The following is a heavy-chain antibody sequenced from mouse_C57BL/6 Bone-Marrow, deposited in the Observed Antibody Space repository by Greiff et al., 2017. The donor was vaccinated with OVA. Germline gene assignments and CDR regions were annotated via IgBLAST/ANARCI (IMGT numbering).Heavy chain of an antibody. Sequence: QVQLQQSGPELVKPGASVKISCKASGYAFSSSWMNWVKQRPGKGLEWIGRIYPGDGDTNYNGKFKGKATLTAYKSSSTAYMQLSSLTSEDSAVYFCARHYGNYYAMDYWGQGTSVTVSS. CDR2: IYPGDGDT. V-gene: IGHV1-82*01. CDR1: GYAFSSSW. J-gene: IGHJ4*01. D-gene: IGHD2-1*01. CDR3: ARHYGNYYAMDY.